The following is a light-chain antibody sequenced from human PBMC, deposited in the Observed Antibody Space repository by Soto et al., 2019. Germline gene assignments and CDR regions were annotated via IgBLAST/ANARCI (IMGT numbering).Light chain of an antibody. Sequence: EIVMTQSPATLSVSPGERATLSCRASQSVSSNLAWYQQKPGQAPRLLIYDASTRATGIPARFSGSGSGTDFTLTISSLEPQDFAVYYCQQRSNWPVTFGQGTKV. V-gene: IGKV3-11*01. CDR1: QSVSSN. CDR2: DAS. CDR3: QQRSNWPVT. J-gene: IGKJ1*01.